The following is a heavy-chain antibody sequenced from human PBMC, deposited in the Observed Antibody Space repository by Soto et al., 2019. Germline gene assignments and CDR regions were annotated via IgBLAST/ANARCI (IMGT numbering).Heavy chain of an antibody. CDR2: ISGSGGST. Sequence: GGSLRLSCAASGFTFSSYGMHWVRQAPGKGLEWVSAISGSGGSTYYADSVKGRFTISRDNSKNTLYLQMNSLRAEDTAVYYCAKDLDLTTVTTSSYWGQGTLVTVSS. D-gene: IGHD4-17*01. CDR1: GFTFSSYG. J-gene: IGHJ4*02. CDR3: AKDLDLTTVTTSSY. V-gene: IGHV3-23*01.